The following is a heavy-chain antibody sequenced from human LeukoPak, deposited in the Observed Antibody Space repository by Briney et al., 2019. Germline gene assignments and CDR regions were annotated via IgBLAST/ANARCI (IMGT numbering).Heavy chain of an antibody. D-gene: IGHD2-8*01. CDR3: ARDLPVPMVYATRPTDDY. CDR2: INPNSGGT. CDR1: PYTFTHYY. V-gene: IGHV1-2*02. Sequence: ASVTLSDKSSPYTFTHYYMHWVRQAPSQWREWMPTINPNSGGTNYAQKFQGRVTMTRDTSISTAYMELSRLRSDDTAVYYCARDLPVPMVYATRPTDDYWGQGTLVTVSS. J-gene: IGHJ4*02.